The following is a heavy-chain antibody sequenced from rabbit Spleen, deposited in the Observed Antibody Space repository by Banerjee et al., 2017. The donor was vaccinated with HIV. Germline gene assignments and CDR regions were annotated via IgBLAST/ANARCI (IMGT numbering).Heavy chain of an antibody. Sequence: EQLEESGGGLVKPEGSLTLTCKASGVSFSDKDVMCWVRQAPGKGLEWIACINTVTGKTVYASWAKGRFIMARTPSTTVALQMTSLTAADTATYFCARDLVAVIGWNFNLWGQGTLVTVS. CDR3: ARDLVAVIGWNFNL. CDR2: INTVTGKT. V-gene: IGHV1S45*01. CDR1: GVSFSDKDV. J-gene: IGHJ4*01. D-gene: IGHD1-1*01.